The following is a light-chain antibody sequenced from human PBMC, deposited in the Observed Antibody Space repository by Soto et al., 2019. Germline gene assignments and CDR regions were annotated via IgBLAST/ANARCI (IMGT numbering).Light chain of an antibody. CDR3: ETWGV. J-gene: IGLJ2*01. CDR2: LEGSGSY. CDR1: SGHSSYI. V-gene: IGLV4-60*03. Sequence: QSVLTQSSSASASLGSSVKLTCTLSSGHSSYIIAWHQQQPGKAPRYLMKLEGSGSYNKGSGVPDRFSGSSSGADRYLTIANLHSEDEADYYCETWGVFGGGTKLTVL.